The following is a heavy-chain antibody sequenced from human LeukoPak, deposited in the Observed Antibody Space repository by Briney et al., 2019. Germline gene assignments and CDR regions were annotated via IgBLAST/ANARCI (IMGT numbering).Heavy chain of an antibody. D-gene: IGHD6-13*01. V-gene: IGHV4-59*01. CDR2: IYYSGST. CDR1: GFTFSSYA. CDR3: ARDLGYSRSNNWFDP. Sequence: GSLRLSCAASGFTFSSYAMSWIRQPPGKGLEWIGYIYYSGSTNYNPSLKSRVTISVDTSKNQFSLKLSSVTAADTAVYYCARDLGYSRSNNWFDPWGQGTLVTVSS. J-gene: IGHJ5*02.